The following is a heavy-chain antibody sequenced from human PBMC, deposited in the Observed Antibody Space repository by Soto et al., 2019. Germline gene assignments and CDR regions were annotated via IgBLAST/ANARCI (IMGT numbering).Heavy chain of an antibody. CDR1: GYTFTSYG. V-gene: IGHV1-18*01. J-gene: IGHJ4*02. CDR2: ISAYNGNT. D-gene: IGHD3-22*01. CDR3: ARVEKEYYDSSGYYYFDY. Sequence: ASVKVSCKASGYTFTSYGISWVRQAPGQGLEWMGWISAYNGNTNYAQKLQGRVTMTTDTSTSTAYMELRSLRSDDTAVYYCARVEKEYYDSSGYYYFDYWSQGTLVTVSS.